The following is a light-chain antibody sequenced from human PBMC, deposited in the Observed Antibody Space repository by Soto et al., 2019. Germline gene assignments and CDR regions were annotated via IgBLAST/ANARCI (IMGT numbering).Light chain of an antibody. CDR3: QQLNSYPPWT. CDR2: VAS. V-gene: IGKV1-6*01. J-gene: IGKJ1*01. Sequence: AIQMTQSPSSLSASVGERFAITCRASQVIKNDLSWYHQRPGRDPKLLIYVASNLQSEVPSRFSGSGSGTDFTLTISSLRPEDFATYYCQQLNSYPPWTFGQGTKVDIK. CDR1: QVIKND.